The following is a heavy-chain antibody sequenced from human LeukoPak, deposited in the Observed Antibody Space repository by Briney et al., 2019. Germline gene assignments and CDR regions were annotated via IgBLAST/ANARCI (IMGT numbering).Heavy chain of an antibody. V-gene: IGHV4-59*01. CDR3: ARDRRAGRPPAAYYYYYGMDV. CDR1: GGSISSYY. CDR2: IYYSGST. D-gene: IGHD6-6*01. Sequence: MPSETLSLTCTVSGGSISSYYWSWIRQPPGKGLEWIGYIYYSGSTNYNPSLKSRVTISVDTSKNQFSLKLSSVTAADTAVYYCARDRRAGRPPAAYYYYYGMDVWGQGTTVTVSS. J-gene: IGHJ6*02.